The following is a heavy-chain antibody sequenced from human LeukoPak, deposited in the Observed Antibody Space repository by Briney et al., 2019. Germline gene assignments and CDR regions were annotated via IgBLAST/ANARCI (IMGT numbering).Heavy chain of an antibody. D-gene: IGHD2-2*02. Sequence: SVKVSCTASGGTFSSYAISWMRQAPGQGLEWMGGIIPIFGTANYAQKFQGRVTITADESTSTAYMELSSLRSEDTAVYYCARPIELPAAIRDDDYYYYYGMDVWGQGTTVTVSS. CDR2: IIPIFGTA. J-gene: IGHJ6*02. CDR1: GGTFSSYA. CDR3: ARPIELPAAIRDDDYYYYYGMDV. V-gene: IGHV1-69*13.